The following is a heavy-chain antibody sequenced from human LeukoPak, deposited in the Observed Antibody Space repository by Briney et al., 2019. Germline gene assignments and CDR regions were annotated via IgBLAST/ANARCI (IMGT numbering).Heavy chain of an antibody. V-gene: IGHV3-23*01. CDR2: ISGPGTTT. CDR3: ARDPYCTSIGCHYYFDY. Sequence: GGSLRLSCATSGFTFSNSAMSWVRQAPGKGLEWVSTISGPGTTTYYADSVKGRFTVSRDNSDNTLYLQMNSLRAEDTAIYYCARDPYCTSIGCHYYFDYWGRGTLVPVSS. D-gene: IGHD2-2*01. J-gene: IGHJ4*02. CDR1: GFTFSNSA.